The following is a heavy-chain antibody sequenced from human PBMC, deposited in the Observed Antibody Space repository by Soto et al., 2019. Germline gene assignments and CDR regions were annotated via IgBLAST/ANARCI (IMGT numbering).Heavy chain of an antibody. D-gene: IGHD2-21*02. J-gene: IGHJ4*02. V-gene: IGHV3-30-3*01. CDR2: ISYDGSNK. Sequence: QVQLVESGGGVVQPGRSLRLSCAASGFTFSSYAMHWVRQAPGKGLEWVAVISYDGSNKYYADSVKGRFTISRDNSKNTLYLQRNSLRAEDTAVYYWARDGGRGIVVVTAIRRGQGTLVTVAS. CDR1: GFTFSSYA. CDR3: ARDGGRGIVVVTAIR.